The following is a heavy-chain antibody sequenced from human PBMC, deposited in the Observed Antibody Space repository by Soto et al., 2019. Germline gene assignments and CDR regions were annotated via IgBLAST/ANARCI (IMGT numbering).Heavy chain of an antibody. CDR3: ARLRGPYDSSGWIDY. CDR1: GGTFSSYT. Sequence: GASVKVSCKASGGTFSSYTISWVRQAPGQGLEWMGRIIPILGIANYAQKFQGRVTITADKSTSTAYMELSSLRSEDTAVYYCARLRGPYDSSGWIDYWGQGTLVTVSS. D-gene: IGHD3-22*01. CDR2: IIPILGIA. V-gene: IGHV1-69*02. J-gene: IGHJ4*02.